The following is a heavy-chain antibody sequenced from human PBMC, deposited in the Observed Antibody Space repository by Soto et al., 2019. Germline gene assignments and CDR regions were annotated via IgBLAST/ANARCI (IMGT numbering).Heavy chain of an antibody. CDR1: GFPFSDYY. CDR2: IKNDPKSYIT. J-gene: IGHJ1*01. V-gene: IGHV3-72*01. D-gene: IGHD3-3*01. CDR3: ADLKWSRSYLP. Sequence: GXSLRLSCAASGFPFSDYYLSWIRQAPGKGLEWVGRIKNDPKSYITDYAESVKGRFTISRDDSKNSLFLQMNSLTTEDTAIYYCADLKWSRSYLPWGQGTLVTVSS.